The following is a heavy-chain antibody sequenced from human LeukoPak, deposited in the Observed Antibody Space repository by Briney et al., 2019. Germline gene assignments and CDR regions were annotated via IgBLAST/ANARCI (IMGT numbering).Heavy chain of an antibody. D-gene: IGHD5-12*01. CDR3: ARDLFGYNPLEVYYYYGMDV. V-gene: IGHV3-30-3*01. CDR2: ISYDGSNK. J-gene: IGHJ6*02. Sequence: PGGSLRLSCAASGFTFSSYAMHCVRQAPGKGLEWVAVISYDGSNKYYADSVKGRFTISRDNSKNTLYLQTNSLRAEGTAVYYCARDLFGYNPLEVYYYYGMDVWGQGTTVTVSS. CDR1: GFTFSSYA.